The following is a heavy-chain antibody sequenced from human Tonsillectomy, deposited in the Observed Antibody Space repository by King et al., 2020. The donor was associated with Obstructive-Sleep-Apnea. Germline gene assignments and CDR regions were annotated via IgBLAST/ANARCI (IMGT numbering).Heavy chain of an antibody. V-gene: IGHV3-9*01. CDR2: ISWNSGSI. CDR3: AKDLYARTEGHGAFDI. Sequence: VQLVESGGGLVQPGRSLRLSCAASGFTFDDYAMHWVRQAPGKGLEWVSGISWNSGSIGYADSVKGRFTISRDNAKNSLYLQMNSLRAEDTALYYCAKDLYARTEGHGAFDIWGQGTMVTVSS. D-gene: IGHD1/OR15-1a*01. J-gene: IGHJ3*02. CDR1: GFTFDDYA.